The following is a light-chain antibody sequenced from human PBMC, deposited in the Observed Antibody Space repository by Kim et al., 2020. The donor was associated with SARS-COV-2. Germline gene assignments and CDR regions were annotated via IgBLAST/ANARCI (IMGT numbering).Light chain of an antibody. CDR1: QSVSSTY. CDR3: HHYATSPLNT. CDR2: GAS. Sequence: EIVLTQSPGPLSLSPGERATLSCRASQSVSSTYLAWYQQKPGQAPRLLIYGASSSATGIPDRFSGSGSGTDFTLTISGLEPDDFAVYYWHHYATSPLNTFGQETKLEI. V-gene: IGKV3-20*01. J-gene: IGKJ2*01.